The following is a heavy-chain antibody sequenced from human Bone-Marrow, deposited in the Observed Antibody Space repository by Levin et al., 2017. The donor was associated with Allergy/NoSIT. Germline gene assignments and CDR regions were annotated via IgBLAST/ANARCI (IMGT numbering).Heavy chain of an antibody. D-gene: IGHD2-21*02. V-gene: IGHV3-74*01. CDR2: IKSDGSLT. Sequence: LSLTCAASGFTFSDHWMHWVRQAPGKGLVWVSRIKSDGSLTSYADFVKGRFSISRDNAKNTLYLQMNSLSAEDTAVYFCTSHCGGDCYSPSAFEYWGQGIPVTVSS. CDR3: TSHCGGDCYSPSAFEY. CDR1: GFTFSDHW. J-gene: IGHJ4*02.